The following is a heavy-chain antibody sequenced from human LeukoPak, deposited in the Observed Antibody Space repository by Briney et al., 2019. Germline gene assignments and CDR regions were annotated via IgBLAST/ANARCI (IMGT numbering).Heavy chain of an antibody. V-gene: IGHV4-34*01. D-gene: IGHD3-22*01. CDR2: INHSGST. J-gene: IGHJ4*02. CDR1: GGSFSGYY. Sequence: SETLSLTCAVYGGSFSGYYWSWIRQPPGKGLEWIGEINHSGSTNYNPSLKSRVTISVDTSKNQFSPKLSSVTAADTAVYYCARGFYDSSGYSYWGQGTLVTVSS. CDR3: ARGFYDSSGYSY.